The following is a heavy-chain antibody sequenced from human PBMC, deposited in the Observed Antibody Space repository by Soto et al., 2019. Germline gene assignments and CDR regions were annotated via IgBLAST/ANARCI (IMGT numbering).Heavy chain of an antibody. V-gene: IGHV3-21*01. D-gene: IGHD2-2*02. J-gene: IGHJ5*02. CDR1: GFTFSSYS. Sequence: EVQLVESGGGLVQPGGSLRLSCAASGFTFSSYSMNWVRQAPGKGLGWASSISSSSSYIYYADSVKGRFTISRDNAKNSLYRQMNSLRAEDTAVYYCARSIAEYQLQYGWFEPRGRGTLVTVCS. CDR2: ISSSSSYI. CDR3: ARSIAEYQLQYGWFEP.